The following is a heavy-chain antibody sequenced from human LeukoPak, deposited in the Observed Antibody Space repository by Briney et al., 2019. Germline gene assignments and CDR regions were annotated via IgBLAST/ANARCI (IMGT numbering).Heavy chain of an antibody. CDR1: GYTFTSYA. D-gene: IGHD5-12*01. J-gene: IGHJ4*02. CDR3: ARWEGYEGYFDY. CDR2: INAGNGNT. V-gene: IGHV1-3*03. Sequence: ASVKVSCKASGYTFTSYAMHWVRQAPGQRLEWMGWINAGNGNTKYSQESQGRVTITRDTSASTAYMELSSLRSEDMTVYYCARWEGYEGYFDYWGQGTLVTVSS.